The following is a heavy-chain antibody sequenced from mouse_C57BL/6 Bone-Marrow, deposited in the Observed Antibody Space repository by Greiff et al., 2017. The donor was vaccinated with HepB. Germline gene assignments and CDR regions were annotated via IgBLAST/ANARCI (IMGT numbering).Heavy chain of an antibody. CDR3: ARYYYGSSSFAY. Sequence: VQLKESGGGLVQPGGSLSLSCAASGFTFTDYYMSWVRQPPGKALEWLGFIRNKANGHTTEYSASVKGRFTISRDNSQSILYLQMNALRAEDSATYYCARYYYGSSSFAYWGQGTLVTVSA. J-gene: IGHJ3*01. V-gene: IGHV7-3*01. CDR1: GFTFTDYY. D-gene: IGHD1-1*01. CDR2: IRNKANGHTT.